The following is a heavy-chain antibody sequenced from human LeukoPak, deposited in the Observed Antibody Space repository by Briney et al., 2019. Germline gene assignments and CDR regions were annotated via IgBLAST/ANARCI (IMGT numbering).Heavy chain of an antibody. CDR2: ISGDGGST. D-gene: IGHD6-19*01. Sequence: PGGXLRLSCAASGFTFDDYAMHWVGQAPGKGVEGVSLISGDGGSTYYADSVKGGFTISRDNSKKSLYLQMNSLRDEDTALYYCAKDWAQYSSGWYDYWGQGTLVTVSS. J-gene: IGHJ4*02. CDR3: AKDWAQYSSGWYDY. V-gene: IGHV3-43*02. CDR1: GFTFDDYA.